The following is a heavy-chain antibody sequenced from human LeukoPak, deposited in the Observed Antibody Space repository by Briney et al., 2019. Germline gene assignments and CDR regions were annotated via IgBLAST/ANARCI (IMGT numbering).Heavy chain of an antibody. CDR1: GFTFSRSA. Sequence: PGGSLRLSCAASGFTFSRSAMNWVRQAPGKGLEWVSSFSASGGTTYYADSVKGRFTISRTNSKNTLSVQMNSLTAEATAVYYCAKANYSGSYYFDSWGQGTLVTVSS. J-gene: IGHJ4*02. D-gene: IGHD1-26*01. CDR2: FSASGGTT. CDR3: AKANYSGSYYFDS. V-gene: IGHV3-23*01.